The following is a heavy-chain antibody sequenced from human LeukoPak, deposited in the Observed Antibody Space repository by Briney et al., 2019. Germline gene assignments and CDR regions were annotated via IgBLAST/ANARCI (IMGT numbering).Heavy chain of an antibody. D-gene: IGHD3-22*01. CDR2: ISYDGSNK. CDR3: ARAYYDSSGWDFFDY. J-gene: IGHJ4*02. Sequence: GGSLRLSCAASGFTFSSYAMHWVRQAPGKGLEWVAVISYDGSNKYYADSVKGRFTISRDNSKNTLYLQMNSLRAEGTAVYYCARAYYDSSGWDFFDYWGQGTLVTVSS. CDR1: GFTFSSYA. V-gene: IGHV3-30*04.